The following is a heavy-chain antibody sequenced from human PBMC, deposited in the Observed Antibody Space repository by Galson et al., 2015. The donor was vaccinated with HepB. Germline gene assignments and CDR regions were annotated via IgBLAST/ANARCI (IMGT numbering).Heavy chain of an antibody. CDR2: INTNTGNP. CDR3: ARSPYSGSGTNHNAWFDP. D-gene: IGHD3-10*01. V-gene: IGHV7-4-1*04. Sequence: SVKVSCKASGYTLTNYAMNWVRQAPGQGLEWMAWINTNTGNPTYAQGLTGRFVFSLDTSVSMAYLQISSLKAEDTAVYYCARSPYSGSGTNHNAWFDPWGQGTLVTVSP. CDR1: GYTLTNYA. J-gene: IGHJ5*02.